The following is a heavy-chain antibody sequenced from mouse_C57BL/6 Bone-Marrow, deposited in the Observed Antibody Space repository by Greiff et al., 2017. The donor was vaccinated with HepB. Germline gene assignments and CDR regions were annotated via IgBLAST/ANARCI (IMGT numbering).Heavy chain of an antibody. CDR2: IYPGSGST. CDR3: ARGWITTVVGAMDY. Sequence: VKLQQPGAELVKPGASVKMSCKASGYTFTSYWITWVKQRPGQGLEWIGDIYPGSGSTNYNEKFKSKATLTVDTSSSTAYMQLSSLTSEDSAVYYCARGWITTVVGAMDYWGQGTSVTVSS. CDR1: GYTFTSYW. V-gene: IGHV1-55*01. D-gene: IGHD1-1*01. J-gene: IGHJ4*01.